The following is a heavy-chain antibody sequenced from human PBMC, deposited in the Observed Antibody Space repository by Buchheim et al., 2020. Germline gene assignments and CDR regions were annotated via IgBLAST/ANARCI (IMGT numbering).Heavy chain of an antibody. J-gene: IGHJ6*01. V-gene: IGHV3-23*01. Sequence: EVQLLESGGGLVQPGGSLRLSCAASGFTFSSYAMRWVRQAPGKGLEWVAAISGSGGSTYYADSVKGRFTISRDNSKKTLYLQMNSLRAEDTAVYYCAKVGPDRYDLWSGYPFYYYYYGMDVGGQGTT. D-gene: IGHD3-3*01. CDR2: ISGSGGST. CDR1: GFTFSSYA. CDR3: AKVGPDRYDLWSGYPFYYYYYGMDV.